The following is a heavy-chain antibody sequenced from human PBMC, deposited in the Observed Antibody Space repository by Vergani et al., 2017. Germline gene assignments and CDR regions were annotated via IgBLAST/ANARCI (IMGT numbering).Heavy chain of an antibody. J-gene: IGHJ6*03. Sequence: EVQLVESGGGLVQPGRSLRLSCAASGFTFDDYAMHWVRQAPGKGLEWVSGISWNSGSIGYADSVKGRFTISRENAKNSLYLQMNSLRAEDTALYYCAKAIIAVAATDYYMDVWGKGTTVTVSS. V-gene: IGHV3-9*01. CDR1: GFTFDDYA. CDR2: ISWNSGSI. CDR3: AKAIIAVAATDYYMDV. D-gene: IGHD6-19*01.